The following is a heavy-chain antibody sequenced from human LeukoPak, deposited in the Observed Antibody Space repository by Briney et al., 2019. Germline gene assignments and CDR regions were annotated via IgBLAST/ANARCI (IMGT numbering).Heavy chain of an antibody. CDR3: ASGYYDSSGYPFDY. CDR2: IIPIFGTA. J-gene: IGHJ4*02. V-gene: IGHV1-69*05. Sequence: SVKVSCKASGGTFSSYAISWVRQAPGQGLEWMGGIIPIFGTANYAQKFQGRVTITTDESTSTAYMELGSLRSEDTAVYYCASGYYDSSGYPFDYWGQGTLVTVSS. CDR1: GGTFSSYA. D-gene: IGHD3-22*01.